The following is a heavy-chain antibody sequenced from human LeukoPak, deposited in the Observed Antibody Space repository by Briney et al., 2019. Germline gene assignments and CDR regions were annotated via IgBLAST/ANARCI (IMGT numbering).Heavy chain of an antibody. J-gene: IGHJ4*02. V-gene: IGHV3-30*18. CDR2: ISRDGTTD. CDR3: VKEQAEFYFDF. D-gene: IGHD6-19*01. Sequence: GGSLRLSCAASGFTFSSYGMPWVRQAPGQGPEWVAIISRDGTTDYYAESVKGRFSVSRDNSKNTLHLQMNSLRAEDTAVYYCVKEQAEFYFDFWGQGTLVSVSS. CDR1: GFTFSSYG.